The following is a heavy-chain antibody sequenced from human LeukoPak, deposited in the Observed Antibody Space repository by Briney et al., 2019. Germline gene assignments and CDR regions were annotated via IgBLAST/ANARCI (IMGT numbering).Heavy chain of an antibody. V-gene: IGHV4-30-2*01. J-gene: IGHJ6*02. CDR1: GGSISSGGYS. Sequence: SETLSLTCAVSGGSISSGGYSWSWIRQPPGKGLEWIGYIYHRGSTYYNPSLKSRVTISVDRSKNQFSLKLSSVTAADTAVYYCAREGYYYYGMDVWGQGTTVTVSS. CDR3: AREGYYYYGMDV. CDR2: IYHRGST.